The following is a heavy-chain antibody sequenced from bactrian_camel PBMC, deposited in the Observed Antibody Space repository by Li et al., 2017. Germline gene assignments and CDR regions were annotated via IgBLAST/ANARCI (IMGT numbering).Heavy chain of an antibody. V-gene: IGHV3S55*01. CDR3: AAGWSFGVGTLLRRHYNY. CDR1: GFTDSRFV. Sequence: HVQLVESGGGSVQAGGSLKLSCEVSGFTDSRFVMAWFRQAPGKIREAVAAVENDGTAIYADSVKGRFTVSKDGANNTLYLQMNSLKPEDTAMYYCAAGWSFGVGTLLRRHYNYWGQGTQVTVS. D-gene: IGHD3*01. CDR2: VENDGTA. J-gene: IGHJ4*01.